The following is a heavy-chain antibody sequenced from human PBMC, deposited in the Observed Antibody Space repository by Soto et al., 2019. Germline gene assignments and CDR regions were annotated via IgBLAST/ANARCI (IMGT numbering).Heavy chain of an antibody. V-gene: IGHV3-23*01. J-gene: IGHJ3*02. Sequence: PGGSLRLSCAASGFTFSSYAMSWVRQAPGKGLEWVSAISGSGGSTYYADSVKGRFTISRDNSKNTLYLQMNSLRAEDTAVYYRAKDRAPSYYYDSSGYYLDALDKWGQGTMVTVSS. CDR1: GFTFSSYA. CDR3: AKDRAPSYYYDSSGYYLDALDK. CDR2: ISGSGGST. D-gene: IGHD3-22*01.